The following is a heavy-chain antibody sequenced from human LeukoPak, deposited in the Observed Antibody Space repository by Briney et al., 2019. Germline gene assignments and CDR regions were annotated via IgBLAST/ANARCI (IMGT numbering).Heavy chain of an antibody. CDR1: GGSISSSTYY. Sequence: SSETLSLTCTVSGGSISSSTYYWGWIRQPPGKGLKWIGSIYYSGSTYYNPSLKSRVTISVDTSKNQFSLELSSVTAADTAVYYCARHAIFGVALGFDPWGQGTLVTVSS. J-gene: IGHJ5*02. V-gene: IGHV4-39*01. CDR3: ARHAIFGVALGFDP. CDR2: IYYSGST. D-gene: IGHD3-3*01.